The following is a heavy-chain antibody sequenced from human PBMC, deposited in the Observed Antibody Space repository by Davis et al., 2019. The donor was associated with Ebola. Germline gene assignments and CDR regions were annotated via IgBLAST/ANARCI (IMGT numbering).Heavy chain of an antibody. D-gene: IGHD4-17*01. Sequence: SETLSLTCTVSGGSISSSFYYWGWIRQPPGKGLEWVGHIYLHSRSTYYNPSFKSRASISVDSSRNQLSLRLTSVTAADTALYYCARAWDGDYHFDNWGQGTLVTVSS. V-gene: IGHV4-39*02. CDR2: IYLHSRST. J-gene: IGHJ4*02. CDR1: GGSISSSFYY. CDR3: ARAWDGDYHFDN.